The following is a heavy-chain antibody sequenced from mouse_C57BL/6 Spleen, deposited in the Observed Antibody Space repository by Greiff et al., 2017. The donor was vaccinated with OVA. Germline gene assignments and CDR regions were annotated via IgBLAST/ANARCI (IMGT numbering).Heavy chain of an antibody. V-gene: IGHV1-4*01. CDR2: INPSSGYT. CDR1: GYTFTSYT. Sequence: VQGVESGAELARPGASVKMSCKASGYTFTSYTMHWVKQRPGQGLEWIGYINPSSGYTKYNQKFKDKATLTADKSSSTAYMQLSSLTSEDSAVYYCARESAWFAYWGQGTLVTVSA. J-gene: IGHJ3*01. CDR3: ARESAWFAY.